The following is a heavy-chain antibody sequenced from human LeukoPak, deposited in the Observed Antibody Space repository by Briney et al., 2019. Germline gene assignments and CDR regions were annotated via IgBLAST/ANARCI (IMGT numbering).Heavy chain of an antibody. CDR2: INPNSGGT. CDR3: ARAVAGTGWFDP. D-gene: IGHD6-19*01. J-gene: IGHJ5*02. CDR1: GGTFSSYA. V-gene: IGHV1-2*02. Sequence: GASVRVSCKASGGTFSSYAISWVRQAPGQGLEWMGWINPNSGGTNYAQKFQGRVTMTRDTSISTAYMELSRLRSDDTAVYYCARAVAGTGWFDPWGQGTLVTVSS.